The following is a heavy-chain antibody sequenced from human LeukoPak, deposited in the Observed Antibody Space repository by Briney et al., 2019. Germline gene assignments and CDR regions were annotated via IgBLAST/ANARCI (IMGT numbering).Heavy chain of an antibody. V-gene: IGHV3-33*01. CDR3: ARSPYCSGYGYFDY. D-gene: IGHD6-19*01. CDR2: IWYDGSNK. CDR1: GFTFSSYG. Sequence: GGSLRLSCAASGFTFSSYGMHRVRQAPGKGLEWVAVIWYDGSNKYYADSVKGRFTISRDNSKNTLYLQMNSLRAEDTAVYYCARSPYCSGYGYFDYWGQGTLVTVSS. J-gene: IGHJ4*02.